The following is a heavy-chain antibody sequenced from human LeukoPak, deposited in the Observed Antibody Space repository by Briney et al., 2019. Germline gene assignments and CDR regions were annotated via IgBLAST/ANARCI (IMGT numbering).Heavy chain of an antibody. V-gene: IGHV3-23*01. CDR2: ISASGGST. J-gene: IGHJ6*02. CDR3: AEDIGFSSSWYYYYYYGMDV. D-gene: IGHD6-13*01. Sequence: GGSLRLSCAASGFTFSSYAMSWVRQAPGKGLEWVSGISASGGSTYYAASVKGRFTISRDNSKNTLYLQMNSLRAEDTAVYYCAEDIGFSSSWYYYYYYGMDVWGQGTTVTVSS. CDR1: GFTFSSYA.